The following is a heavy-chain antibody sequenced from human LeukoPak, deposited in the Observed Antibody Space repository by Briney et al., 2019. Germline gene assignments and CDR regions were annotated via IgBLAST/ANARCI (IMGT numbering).Heavy chain of an antibody. CDR3: ARGITMVRGVITQFDP. CDR1: SGSISSYD. D-gene: IGHD3-10*01. V-gene: IGHV4-4*07. J-gene: IGHJ5*02. Sequence: PSDTLSLTFTVTSGSISSYDWSWIRQPAGKGLEWIGRIYTSGSTNYNPSLKSRVTMSVDTSKNQFSLKLSSVTAADTAVYYCARGITMVRGVITQFDPWGQGTLVTVSS. CDR2: IYTSGST.